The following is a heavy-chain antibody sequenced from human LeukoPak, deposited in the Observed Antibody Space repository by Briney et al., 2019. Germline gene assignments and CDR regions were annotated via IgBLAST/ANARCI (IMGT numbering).Heavy chain of an antibody. V-gene: IGHV4-39*01. CDR3: ARQSDMITFGGVIAPPHAFDI. J-gene: IGHJ3*02. D-gene: IGHD3-16*02. CDR2: IYYSGST. CDR1: GGSISSSSYY. Sequence: PSETLSLTCTVPGGSISSSSYYWGWIRQPPGKGLEWIGSIYYSGSTYYNPSLKSRVTISVDTSKNQFSLKLSSVTAADAAVYYCARQSDMITFGGVIAPPHAFDIWGQGAMVTVSS.